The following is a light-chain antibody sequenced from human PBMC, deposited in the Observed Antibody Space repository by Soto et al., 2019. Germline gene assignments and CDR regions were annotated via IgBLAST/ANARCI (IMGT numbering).Light chain of an antibody. Sequence: GDRVTITCRASQDIDNYLGWYQQIRGKAPKLLISAAATLQSGVPPRFSGSGSGTEFTLTISSLQPEDFATYFCQKLNGDPPFTFGPGTTVVIK. J-gene: IGKJ3*01. CDR1: QDIDNY. V-gene: IGKV1-9*01. CDR2: AAA. CDR3: QKLNGDPPFT.